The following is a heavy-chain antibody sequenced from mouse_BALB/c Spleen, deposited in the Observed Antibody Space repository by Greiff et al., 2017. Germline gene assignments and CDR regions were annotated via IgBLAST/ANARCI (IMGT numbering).Heavy chain of an antibody. CDR2: ISSGSSTI. Sequence: DVQLVESGGGLVQPGGSRKLSCAASGFTFSSFGMHWVRQAPEKGLEWVAYISSGSSTIYYADTVKGRFTISRDNPKNTLFLQMTSLRSEDTAMYYCARSIYDGYGYAMDYWGQGTSVTVSS. D-gene: IGHD2-3*01. CDR3: ARSIYDGYGYAMDY. J-gene: IGHJ4*01. V-gene: IGHV5-17*02. CDR1: GFTFSSFG.